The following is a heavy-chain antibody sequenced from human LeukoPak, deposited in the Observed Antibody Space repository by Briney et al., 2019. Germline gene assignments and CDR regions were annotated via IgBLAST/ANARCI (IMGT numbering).Heavy chain of an antibody. D-gene: IGHD4-17*01. V-gene: IGHV4-4*02. CDR3: ARGYAPTVTTGRLGY. J-gene: IGHJ4*02. CDR2: IYHSGST. Sequence: SGTLSLTCAVSGGSISSSNWWSWVRQPPGKGLEWIGEIYHSGSTNYNPSLKSRVTISVDTSKNQFSLKLSSVAAADTAVYYCARGYAPTVTTGRLGYWGQGTLVTVSS. CDR1: GGSISSSNW.